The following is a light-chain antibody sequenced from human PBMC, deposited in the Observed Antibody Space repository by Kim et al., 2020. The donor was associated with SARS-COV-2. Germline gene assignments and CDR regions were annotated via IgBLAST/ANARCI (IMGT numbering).Light chain of an antibody. CDR3: NSRDNNGKVV. CDR2: GKN. J-gene: IGLJ3*02. CDR1: SLRSYD. Sequence: VACGQTVTITCQGDSLRSYDASWYHQKAGQAPVLVIYGKNDRPSGIPDRFSGSRSGNTASLTITGAQAEDAADYYCNSRDNNGKVVFGGGTQLTVL. V-gene: IGLV3-19*01.